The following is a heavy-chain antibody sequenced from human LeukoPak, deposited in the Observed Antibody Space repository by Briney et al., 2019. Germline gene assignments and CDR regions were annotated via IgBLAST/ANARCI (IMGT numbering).Heavy chain of an antibody. J-gene: IGHJ4*02. CDR2: IYYSGST. CDR3: ARSSARSYALDY. D-gene: IGHD2-2*01. V-gene: IGHV4-31*03. CDR1: GGSISSGGYY. Sequence: SQTLSLTCTVSGGSISSGGYYWSWIRQHPGKGLEWIGYIYYSGSTYYNPSLKSRLTISVDTSKNQFSLKLSSVTAADTAVYYCARSSARSYALDYWGQGTLVTVSS.